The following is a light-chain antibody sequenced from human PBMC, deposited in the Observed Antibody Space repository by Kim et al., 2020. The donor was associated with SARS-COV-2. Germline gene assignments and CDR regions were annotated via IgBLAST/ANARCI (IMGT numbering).Light chain of an antibody. J-gene: IGLJ3*02. Sequence: QSALTQPASVSGSPGQSITIPCTGTSSDAGDYDYVSWYQQHPGKVPKLMIYDVTKRPSGVSTRFSGSKSGNTASLTISGLQVEDEADYYCSSFTGGTIWVFGGGTKLTVL. V-gene: IGLV2-14*03. CDR3: SSFTGGTIWV. CDR1: SSDAGDYDY. CDR2: DVT.